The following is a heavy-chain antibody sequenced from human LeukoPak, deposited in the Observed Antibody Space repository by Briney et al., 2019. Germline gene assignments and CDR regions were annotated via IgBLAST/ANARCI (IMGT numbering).Heavy chain of an antibody. CDR2: ISWNSGTI. Sequence: PGRSLRLSCAASGFTFDDYAMHWVRQAPGKGLEWVSGISWNSGTIGYADSVKGRFTISRDNAKNSLYLQMNSLRAEDTAVYYCARDPIIVLLWFGESKNPFDYWGQGTLVTVSS. V-gene: IGHV3-9*01. CDR1: GFTFDDYA. J-gene: IGHJ4*02. D-gene: IGHD3-10*01. CDR3: ARDPIIVLLWFGESKNPFDY.